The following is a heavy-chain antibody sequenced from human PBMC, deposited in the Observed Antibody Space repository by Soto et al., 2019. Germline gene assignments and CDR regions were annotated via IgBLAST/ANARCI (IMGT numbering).Heavy chain of an antibody. CDR2: ISFDASEK. J-gene: IGHJ1*01. Sequence: QVQLVESGGGVVQPGASLTLSCAASGFRFSGFGMHWVRQALGKGLEWVAVISFDASEKFYVDSVKGRFSISRDDSHSKVFLQMNSLRREDTGVYYCARDLGGYVHLWDKSNYWGQGTLVNVS. D-gene: IGHD5-12*01. CDR3: ARDLGGYVHLWDKSNY. V-gene: IGHV3-30*04. CDR1: GFRFSGFG.